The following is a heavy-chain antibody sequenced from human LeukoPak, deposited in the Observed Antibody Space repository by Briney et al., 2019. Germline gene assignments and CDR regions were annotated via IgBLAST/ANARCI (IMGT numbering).Heavy chain of an antibody. CDR2: IAVGSGNT. D-gene: IGHD3-22*01. J-gene: IGHJ4*02. CDR1: GFTFTSSS. V-gene: IGHV1-58*02. CDR3: AAVFGSGYYYYFDY. Sequence: SVKVSCKASGFTFTSSSMQRVRQARGQRLEWIGWIAVGSGNTNYAQKFQGRVTITRDMSTSTAYMELSSLRSEDTALYYCAAVFGSGYYYYFDYWGQGTLVTVSS.